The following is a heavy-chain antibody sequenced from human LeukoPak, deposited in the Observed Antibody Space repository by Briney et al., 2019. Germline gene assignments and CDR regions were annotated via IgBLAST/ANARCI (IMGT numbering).Heavy chain of an antibody. D-gene: IGHD2-15*01. J-gene: IGHJ5*02. V-gene: IGHV4-34*01. Sequence: SETLSLTCAVYGGSFSGYYWSWIRQPPGKGLEWIGEINHSGSTNYNPSLKSRVTISVDTSKNQFSLKLSSVTAADTAVYYCARDLSGVVAATPWGQGTLVTVSS. CDR1: GGSFSGYY. CDR3: ARDLSGVVAATP. CDR2: INHSGST.